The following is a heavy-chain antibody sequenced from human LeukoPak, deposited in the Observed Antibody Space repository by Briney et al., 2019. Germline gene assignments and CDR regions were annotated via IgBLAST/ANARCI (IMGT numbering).Heavy chain of an antibody. D-gene: IGHD3-16*01. Sequence: SETLSLTCTVSGVSISSGGYYWSWIRQHPGKGLEWIGYIYYSGSTYYNPSLKSRVTISVDTSKNQFSLKLSSVTAADTAVYYCARVGGDWFAPWGQGTLVTVSS. CDR3: ARVGGDWFAP. J-gene: IGHJ5*02. CDR2: IYYSGST. V-gene: IGHV4-31*03. CDR1: GVSISSGGYY.